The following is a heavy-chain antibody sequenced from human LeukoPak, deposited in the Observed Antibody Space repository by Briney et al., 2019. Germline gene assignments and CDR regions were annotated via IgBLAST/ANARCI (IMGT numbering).Heavy chain of an antibody. CDR3: AREGFAAAGRRTRFDP. Sequence: SETLSLTCTVSGGSISSGSYYWSWIRQPAGKGLEWIGRIYTSGCTNYNPSLKSRVTISVDTSKNQFSLKLSSVTAADTAVYYCAREGFAAAGRRTRFDPWGQGTLVTVSS. V-gene: IGHV4-61*02. D-gene: IGHD6-13*01. CDR1: GGSISSGSYY. CDR2: IYTSGCT. J-gene: IGHJ5*02.